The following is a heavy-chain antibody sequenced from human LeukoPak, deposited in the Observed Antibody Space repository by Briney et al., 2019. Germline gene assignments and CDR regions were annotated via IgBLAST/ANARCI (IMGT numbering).Heavy chain of an antibody. D-gene: IGHD4-17*01. Sequence: GGSLRLSCAASGFTFSTYSMNWVRQAPGKGLEWVSSISSSNSYIYYADSVKGRFTISRDNAKNSLYLQMNSLRAEDTAVYYCARSTVTTFDYWGQGTLVTVSS. V-gene: IGHV3-21*01. CDR1: GFTFSTYS. CDR3: ARSTVTTFDY. CDR2: ISSSNSYI. J-gene: IGHJ4*02.